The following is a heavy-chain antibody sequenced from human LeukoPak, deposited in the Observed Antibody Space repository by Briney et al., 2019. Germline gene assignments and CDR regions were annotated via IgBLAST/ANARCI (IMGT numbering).Heavy chain of an antibody. CDR3: AKDISSSGCYYVDY. CDR1: GFTFDDYA. D-gene: IGHD3-22*01. Sequence: PGGSLRLSCAASGFTFDDYAMHWVRQAPGKGLEWVSGISWNSGSIGYADSVKGRFTTSRDNAKNSLYLQMNSLRAEDMALYYCAKDISSSGCYYVDYWGQGTLVTVSS. V-gene: IGHV3-9*03. J-gene: IGHJ4*02. CDR2: ISWNSGSI.